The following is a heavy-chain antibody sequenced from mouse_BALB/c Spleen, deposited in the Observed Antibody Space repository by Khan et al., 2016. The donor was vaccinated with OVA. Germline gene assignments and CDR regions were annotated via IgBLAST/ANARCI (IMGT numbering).Heavy chain of an antibody. V-gene: IGHV1-5*01. J-gene: IGHJ2*01. D-gene: IGHD2-13*01. CDR1: GYTFTNYW. Sequence: VQLQQSGPVLARPGASVKMSCKGSGYTFTNYWMHWVKQRPGQGLEWIGVIYPGNSDTNYNQKFKGKANLTAVTSTSTAYMELNSLTNEESQVYYRTRNGSGVYESGDYWGQGTTLTVSS. CDR2: IYPGNSDT. CDR3: TRNGSGVYESGDY.